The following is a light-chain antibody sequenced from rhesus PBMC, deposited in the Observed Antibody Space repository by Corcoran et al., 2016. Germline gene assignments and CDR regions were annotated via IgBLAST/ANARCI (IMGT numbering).Light chain of an antibody. CDR1: QGISDY. J-gene: IGKJ3*01. V-gene: IGKV1-36*02. CDR3: LQGYSTPFT. CDR2: AAS. Sequence: DIQMTQSPSSLSASVGDRVTITCRASQGISDYLSWYQQKPGKAPTRLFYAASSLESGVPSRFSGGGSGTEFTLTVSSLQPEDFAAYYCLQGYSTPFTFGPGTKLGIK.